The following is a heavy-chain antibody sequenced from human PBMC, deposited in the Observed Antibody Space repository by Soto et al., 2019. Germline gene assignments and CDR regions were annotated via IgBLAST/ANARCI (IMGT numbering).Heavy chain of an antibody. V-gene: IGHV3-23*01. J-gene: IGHJ5*02. CDR3: AKEAENYYDSSGYYGWFER. CDR1: GITFSSYA. D-gene: IGHD3-22*01. CDR2: VSGSGSST. Sequence: PGGSLRLSCAASGITFSSYAMSWVRQAPGKGLEWVSTVSGSGSSTYYADSVKGRFTISRDNSKNTLYLQMNSLRAEDTAVYYCAKEAENYYDSSGYYGWFERWGQGTLVTVSS.